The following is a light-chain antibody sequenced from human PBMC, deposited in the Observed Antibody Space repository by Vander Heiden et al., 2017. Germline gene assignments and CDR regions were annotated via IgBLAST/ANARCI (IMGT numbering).Light chain of an antibody. CDR3: VSYAGRLYV. Sequence: QSALTQPASVSGSPGPSITISCTGTRSDVGRFNLVSWYQQHPGKVHEVVIYEVSERASGVSNRFSGAKSGNTASLTISGLQAEDEADYYCVSYAGRLYVFGTGTTVTVL. CDR1: RSDVGRFNL. J-gene: IGLJ1*01. V-gene: IGLV2-23*02. CDR2: EVS.